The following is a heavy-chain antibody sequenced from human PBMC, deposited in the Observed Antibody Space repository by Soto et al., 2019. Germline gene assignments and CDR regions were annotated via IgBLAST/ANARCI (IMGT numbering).Heavy chain of an antibody. D-gene: IGHD5-12*01. CDR2: IIPVFGTA. CDR1: GGTFSSYA. J-gene: IGHJ4*02. V-gene: IGHV1-69*01. CDR3: ARDRQGVEMATNSLNY. Sequence: QVQLVQSGAEVKKPGSSVKVSCKASGGTFSSYAISWVRQAPGQGLEWMGGIIPVFGTANYAQKFQGRVTITADESTRKDYMELSSLRSQDMDVYYGARDRQGVEMATNSLNYWGQGTLVTVSS.